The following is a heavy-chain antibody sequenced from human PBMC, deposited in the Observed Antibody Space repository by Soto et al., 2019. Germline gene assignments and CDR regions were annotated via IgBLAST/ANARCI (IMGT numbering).Heavy chain of an antibody. CDR1: GGSISSGGYH. D-gene: IGHD4-17*01. J-gene: IGHJ6*02. Sequence: SETLSLTCTVSGGSISSGGYHWSWIRQPPGKGLEWIGEINHSGSTNYNPSLKSRVTISVDTSKNQFSLKLSSVTAADTAVYYCASLSRLRWSKDGMDVWGQGTTVTVSS. CDR2: INHSGST. CDR3: ASLSRLRWSKDGMDV. V-gene: IGHV4-39*07.